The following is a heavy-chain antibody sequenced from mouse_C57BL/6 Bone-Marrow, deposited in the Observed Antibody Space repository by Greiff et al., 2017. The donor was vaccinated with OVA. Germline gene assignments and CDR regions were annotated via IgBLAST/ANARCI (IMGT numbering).Heavy chain of an antibody. CDR3: ARGYYGSLFDY. Sequence: EVQLVESGPGLVKPSQSLSLTCSVTGYSITSGYYWNWIRQFPGNKLEWMGYISYDGSNNYNPSLKNRISITRDTSKNQFFLKLNSVTTEDTATYYCARGYYGSLFDYWGQGTTLTVSS. CDR1: GYSITSGYY. CDR2: ISYDGSN. V-gene: IGHV3-6*01. D-gene: IGHD1-1*01. J-gene: IGHJ2*01.